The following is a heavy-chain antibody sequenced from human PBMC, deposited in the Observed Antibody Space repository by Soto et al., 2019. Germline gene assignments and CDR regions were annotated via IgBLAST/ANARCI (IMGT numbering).Heavy chain of an antibody. Sequence: QVQLQESGPGLVKPSETLSITCTVSGGSISSYYWSWIRQPPGKGLEWIGYIYYSGSTNYNPSPKSRVTISVDTSKNQFSLKLSSVTAADTAVYYCARFHWYFDLWGRGTLVTVSS. CDR1: GGSISSYY. V-gene: IGHV4-59*08. J-gene: IGHJ2*01. CDR3: ARFHWYFDL. CDR2: IYYSGST.